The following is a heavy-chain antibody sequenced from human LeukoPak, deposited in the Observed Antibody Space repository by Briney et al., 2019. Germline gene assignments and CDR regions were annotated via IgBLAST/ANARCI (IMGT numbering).Heavy chain of an antibody. CDR1: GFTFSSYG. Sequence: GGSLSLSCGASGFTFSSYGMHWVRQAPGKGLEWVALIWYDGSSKHYADSVRGRFTISRDNSKNTLYLQMNSLRAEDTAVYYCARDFELSHWGQGTLVTVSS. CDR3: ARDFELSH. V-gene: IGHV3-33*01. CDR2: IWYDGSSK. D-gene: IGHD3-16*02. J-gene: IGHJ4*02.